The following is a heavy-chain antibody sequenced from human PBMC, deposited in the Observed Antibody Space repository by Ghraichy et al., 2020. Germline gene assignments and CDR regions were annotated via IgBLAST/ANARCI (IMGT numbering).Heavy chain of an antibody. CDR1: GYTFTNYG. CDR2: ISGYNGDA. D-gene: IGHD2-15*01. J-gene: IGHJ4*02. V-gene: IGHV1-18*01. CDR3: ARETPVVAASLLDF. Sequence: ASVKVSCKASGYTFTNYGVTWVRQAPGQGLEWMGWISGYNGDAKYAQKLQGRVFMTTDTSTSTAYMELRSLRSDDTAVYFCARETPVVAASLLDFWGQGTLVSVSS.